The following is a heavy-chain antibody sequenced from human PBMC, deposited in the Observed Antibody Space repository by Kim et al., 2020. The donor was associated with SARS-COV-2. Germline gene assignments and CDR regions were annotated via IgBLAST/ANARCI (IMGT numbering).Heavy chain of an antibody. D-gene: IGHD1-1*01. CDR3: AKGSVGVQVASAITGLFDP. Sequence: GGSLRLSCAASGFTFSSYAMSWVRQAPGKGLEWVSTISGSGGSTYSADSVKGHFTISRDNSKNTLYLQMNGLRAEDSAVYYCAKGSVGVQVASAITGLFDPSGPRTPVSLSS. V-gene: IGHV3-23*01. CDR1: GFTFSSYA. CDR2: ISGSGGST. J-gene: IGHJ5*02.